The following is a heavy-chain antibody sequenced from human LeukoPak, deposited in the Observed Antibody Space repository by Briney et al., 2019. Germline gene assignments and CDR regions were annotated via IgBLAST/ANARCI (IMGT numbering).Heavy chain of an antibody. CDR3: ARDLYRGYFQH. CDR2: ISYDGGNK. D-gene: IGHD2-2*01. Sequence: GGSLRLSCAASGFTFSSYAMHWVRQAPGKGLEWVAVISYDGGNKYYADSVKGRFTISRDNSKNTLYLQMNGLRAEDTAVYYCARDLYRGYFQHWGQGTLVTVSS. CDR1: GFTFSSYA. J-gene: IGHJ1*01. V-gene: IGHV3-30-3*01.